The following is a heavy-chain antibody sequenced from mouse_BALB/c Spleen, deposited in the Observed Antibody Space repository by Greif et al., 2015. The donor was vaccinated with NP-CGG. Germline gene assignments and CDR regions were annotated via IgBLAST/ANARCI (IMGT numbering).Heavy chain of an antibody. V-gene: IGHV1S81*02. D-gene: IGHD2-3*01. J-gene: IGHJ3*01. CDR3: TRSGSYFWFAY. CDR1: GYTFTSYY. Sequence: VQLQQSGAELVKPGASVKLSCTASGYTFTSYYMYWVKQRPGQGLEWIGEINPSNGGTNFNEKFKSKATLTVDKSSSTAYMHLSSRTSEDSAVYYCTRSGSYFWFAYWGQGTLVTVSA. CDR2: INPSNGGT.